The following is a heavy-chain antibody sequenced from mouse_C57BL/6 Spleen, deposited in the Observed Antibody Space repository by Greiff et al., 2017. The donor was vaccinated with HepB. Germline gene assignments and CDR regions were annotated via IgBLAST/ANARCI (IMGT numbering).Heavy chain of an antibody. J-gene: IGHJ4*01. D-gene: IGHD1-1*02. CDR3: TTAGWPYYAMDY. V-gene: IGHV14-1*01. CDR2: IDPEDGDT. CDR1: GFNIKDYY. Sequence: EVQLQQSGAELVRPGASVKLSCTASGFNIKDYYMHWVKQRPEQGLEWIGRIDPEDGDTEYAPKFQGKATMTADTSSNTAYLQLRSLTSEDTAVYSCTTAGWPYYAMDYWGQGTAVTVAS.